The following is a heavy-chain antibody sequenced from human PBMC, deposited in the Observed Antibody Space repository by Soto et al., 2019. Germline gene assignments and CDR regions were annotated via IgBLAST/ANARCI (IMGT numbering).Heavy chain of an antibody. Sequence: ASVKVSCKTSGYIFTSYVIHCLRQAPGQRLEWMEWINTDDGNTKYSQESQGRITITRNTSATTVYTEPTSLEYEDTAVYFCGRLTSGSGVYWGQGSLVPVSS. CDR2: INTDDGNT. CDR3: GRLTSGSGVY. CDR1: GYIFTSYV. V-gene: IGHV1-3*03. J-gene: IGHJ4*02. D-gene: IGHD1-26*01.